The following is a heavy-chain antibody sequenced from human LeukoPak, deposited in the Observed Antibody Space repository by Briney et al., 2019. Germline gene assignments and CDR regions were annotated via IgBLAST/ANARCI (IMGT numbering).Heavy chain of an antibody. CDR3: ARRDGDI. CDR2: IDASGST. CDR1: GASVSSYY. V-gene: IGHV4-4*07. Sequence: SETLSLTCTVSGASVSSYYWIWIRQPAGRGLEWIGRIDASGSTNYNPSLKSRVTMSVDSSKNQFSLKVSSVTAADTAVYYCARRDGDIWGQGTMVTVSS. D-gene: IGHD5-24*01. J-gene: IGHJ3*02.